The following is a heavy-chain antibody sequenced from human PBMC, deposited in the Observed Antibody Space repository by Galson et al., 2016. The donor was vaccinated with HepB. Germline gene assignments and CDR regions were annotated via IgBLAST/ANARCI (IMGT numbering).Heavy chain of an antibody. CDR1: GFTFSSYA. CDR3: AKSYSTAYYSAWDY. D-gene: IGHD1-26*01. CDR2: ISASGAGT. J-gene: IGHJ4*02. Sequence: SLRLSCAASGFTFSSYAMTWVRQAPGKGLEWVSGISASGAGTYYADSVKGRFTISRDTSKNTLHLQMNSLRVEDTAVYYCAKSYSTAYYSAWDYWGQGTLVTVSS. V-gene: IGHV3-23*01.